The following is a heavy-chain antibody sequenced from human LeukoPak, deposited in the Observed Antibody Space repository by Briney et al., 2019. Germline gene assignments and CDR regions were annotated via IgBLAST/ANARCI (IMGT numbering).Heavy chain of an antibody. V-gene: IGHV1-69*04. D-gene: IGHD3-3*01. J-gene: IGHJ4*02. Sequence: SVKVSCKASGGTFSGYAISWVRQAPGQGLEWMGRIIPILGIANYAQKFQGRVTITADKSTSTAYMELSSLRSEDTAVYYCARLLQQSGQVDYWGQGTLVTVSS. CDR1: GGTFSGYA. CDR2: IIPILGIA. CDR3: ARLLQQSGQVDY.